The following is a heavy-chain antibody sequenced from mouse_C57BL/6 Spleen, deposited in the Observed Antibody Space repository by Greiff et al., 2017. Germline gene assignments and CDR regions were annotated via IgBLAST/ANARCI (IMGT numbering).Heavy chain of an antibody. D-gene: IGHD3-2*02. Sequence: VQLQQSGAELMKPGASVKLSCKATGYTFTGYWIEWVKQRPGHGLEWIGEILPGSGSTNYTETFKGKATFTADTSSNTAYIQLSSLTTVDSAIYFCASASSDFDYWGQGTTLTVSS. V-gene: IGHV1-9*01. J-gene: IGHJ2*01. CDR2: ILPGSGST. CDR3: ASASSDFDY. CDR1: GYTFTGYW.